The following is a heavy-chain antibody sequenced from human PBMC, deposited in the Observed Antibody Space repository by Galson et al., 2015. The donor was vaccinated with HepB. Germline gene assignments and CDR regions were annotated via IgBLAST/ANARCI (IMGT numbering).Heavy chain of an antibody. Sequence: SVKVSCKASGYTFTSYGISWVRQAPGQGLEWMGWISAYNGNTNYAQKLQGRVTMTTDTSTSTAYMELRSLRSDDTAVYYCAREQALDYGDSLDYYYYGMDVWGQGTTVTVSS. CDR2: ISAYNGNT. D-gene: IGHD4-17*01. V-gene: IGHV1-18*01. CDR3: AREQALDYGDSLDYYYYGMDV. J-gene: IGHJ6*02. CDR1: GYTFTSYG.